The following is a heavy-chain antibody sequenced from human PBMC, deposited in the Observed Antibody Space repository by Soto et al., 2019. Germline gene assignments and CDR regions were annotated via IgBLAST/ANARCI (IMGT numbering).Heavy chain of an antibody. J-gene: IGHJ4*02. D-gene: IGHD6-19*01. Sequence: QLQLLESGGDLVKPGGSLRLSCAASGFTVSGNDLSWIRQAPGKGLEWVSSIGSSGRAIYYADSVKGRFTISRDNTKDSLYLHMSSLRAEDTDIYYCASYHSSGWRYVDSWGQGTLVTVSS. V-gene: IGHV3-11*01. CDR2: IGSSGRAI. CDR1: GFTVSGND. CDR3: ASYHSSGWRYVDS.